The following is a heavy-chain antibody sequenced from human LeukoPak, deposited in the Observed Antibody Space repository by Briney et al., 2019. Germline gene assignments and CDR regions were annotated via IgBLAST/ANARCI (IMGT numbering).Heavy chain of an antibody. CDR1: GGTFSSYA. CDR2: IIPIFGTA. D-gene: IGHD3-22*01. V-gene: IGHV1-69*06. J-gene: IGHJ4*02. CDR3: ARDSTYYYDSSGYHSLDY. Sequence: ASVKVSCKASGGTFSSYAISWVRQAPGQGPEWMGGIIPIFGTANYAQKFQGRVTITADKSTSTAYMELSSLRSEDTAVYYCARDSTYYYDSSGYHSLDYWGQGTLVTVSS.